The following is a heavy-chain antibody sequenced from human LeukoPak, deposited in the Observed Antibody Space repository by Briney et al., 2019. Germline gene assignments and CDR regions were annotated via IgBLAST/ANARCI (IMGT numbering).Heavy chain of an antibody. CDR3: AKAKVVTAMAYYYMDV. Sequence: GGSLRLSCAASGLTFGSYWMHWVRQAPGKGLVWVSRINSDGSTTTYADSVKGRFTISRDNAMNTLYLQMNSLRAEDTAVYYCAKAKVVTAMAYYYMDVWGKGTTVTVSS. J-gene: IGHJ6*03. D-gene: IGHD2-21*02. CDR1: GLTFGSYW. CDR2: INSDGSTT. V-gene: IGHV3-74*01.